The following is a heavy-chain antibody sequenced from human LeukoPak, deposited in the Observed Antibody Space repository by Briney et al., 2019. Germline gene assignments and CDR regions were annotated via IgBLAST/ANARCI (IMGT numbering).Heavy chain of an antibody. CDR3: ARSDGIVGEEAWFDP. D-gene: IGHD1-26*01. CDR2: IFSSDIT. J-gene: IGHJ5*02. CDR1: GGSISTFH. V-gene: IGHV4-4*09. Sequence: SETLSLTCSVSGGSISTFHWHWIRQPPGKGLEWVGYIFSSDITNYNPSLRSRVTISVNTSKNQFSLKLRSVTAADTAVYFCARSDGIVGEEAWFDPWGQGTLVTVSS.